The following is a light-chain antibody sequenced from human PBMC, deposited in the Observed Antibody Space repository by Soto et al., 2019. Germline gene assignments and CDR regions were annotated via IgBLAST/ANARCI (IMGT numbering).Light chain of an antibody. V-gene: IGKV3-15*01. CDR3: QQYNDYSWT. J-gene: IGKJ1*01. CDR1: QSVSSN. CDR2: GAF. Sequence: EIVMTQSPATLSVSPGERATLSCRASQSVSSNLAWYQQKPGQSPRLLIYGAFTRATGVPARFSGSGSGTEFTLTISSLQPDDFATYYCQQYNDYSWTFGQGTKVEIK.